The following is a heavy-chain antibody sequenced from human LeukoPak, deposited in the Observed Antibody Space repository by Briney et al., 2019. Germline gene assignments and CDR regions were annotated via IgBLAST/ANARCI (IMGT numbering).Heavy chain of an antibody. CDR2: IYYSGST. CDR3: ARGFGYSSRQFES. V-gene: IGHV4-31*03. J-gene: IGHJ5*01. D-gene: IGHD5-12*01. Sequence: PSETLSLTCTVSGGSISSGGYYWSWIRQHPGKGLEWIGYIYYSGSTYYNPSLKSRVAISVDTSKNQFSLKLTSVTAADTAVYYCARGFGYSSRQFESWGQGTQVTVSS. CDR1: GGSISSGGYY.